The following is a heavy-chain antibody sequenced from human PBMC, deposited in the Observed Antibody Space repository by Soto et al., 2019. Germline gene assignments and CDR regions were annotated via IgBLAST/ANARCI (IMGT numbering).Heavy chain of an antibody. D-gene: IGHD1-26*01. J-gene: IGHJ4*02. CDR2: INAYNGNT. CDR1: GYTFTNYG. Sequence: GASVKVSCKASGYTFTNYGITWVRQAPGQGLEWMGWINAYNGNTNYAQNFQGRVTLTTNTSTSTAYMELRSLRSEDTAVYYCAREKVEANDYRGQGTLVTVSS. CDR3: AREKVEANDY. V-gene: IGHV1-18*01.